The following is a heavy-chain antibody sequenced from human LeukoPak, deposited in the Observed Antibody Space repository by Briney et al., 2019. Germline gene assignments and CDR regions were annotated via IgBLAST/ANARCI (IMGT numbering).Heavy chain of an antibody. CDR3: AKDIHGNSSPQNYFDS. CDR1: GFTFDGYA. V-gene: IGHV3-43D*03. CDR2: ISWDGGST. D-gene: IGHD6-19*01. J-gene: IGHJ4*02. Sequence: PGGSLRLSCAAYGFTFDGYAMHWVRQAPGKGLEWVSHISWDGGSTYYADSVKGRFTIARDYSKNSLYLHMNSLRAEHAALCYCAKDIHGNSSPQNYFDSWGQGTLVTVSS.